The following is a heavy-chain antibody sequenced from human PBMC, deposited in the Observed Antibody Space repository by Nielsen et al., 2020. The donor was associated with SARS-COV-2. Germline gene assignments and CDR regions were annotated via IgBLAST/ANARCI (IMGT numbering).Heavy chain of an antibody. CDR2: INTNTGNP. V-gene: IGHV7-4-1*02. J-gene: IGHJ4*02. Sequence: ASVKVSCKASGYPFTSYAINWVRQAPGQGLEWMGWINTNTGNPTYAQGFTGRFVFSLDTSVSTAYLQISSLKAEDTAVYYCARDRGDGYNSGVDYWGQGTLVTVSS. CDR3: ARDRGDGYNSGVDY. CDR1: GYPFTSYA. D-gene: IGHD5-24*01.